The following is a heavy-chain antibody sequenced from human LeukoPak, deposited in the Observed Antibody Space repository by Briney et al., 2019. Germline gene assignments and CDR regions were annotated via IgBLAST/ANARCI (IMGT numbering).Heavy chain of an antibody. V-gene: IGHV3-74*01. J-gene: IGHJ2*01. Sequence: GGSLRLSCAASGFTFSSYWMHWARQAPGKGLVWVSRINSDGSSTSYADSVKGRFTISRDNAKNTLYLQMNSLRAEDTAVHYCARGRKDWYVDLWGRGTLVTVSS. CDR1: GFTFSSYW. D-gene: IGHD1-14*01. CDR3: ARGRKDWYVDL. CDR2: INSDGSST.